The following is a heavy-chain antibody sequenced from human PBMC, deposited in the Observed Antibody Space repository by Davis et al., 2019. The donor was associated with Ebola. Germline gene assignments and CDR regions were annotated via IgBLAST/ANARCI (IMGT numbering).Heavy chain of an antibody. Sequence: ASVKVSCKASGYTFTGYYMHWVRQAPGQRLEWMGWINAGNGNTKYSQKFQGRVTITRDTSASTAYMELSSLRAEDTAVYYCARIVVVPAVAAMVTVVGMDVWGQGTTVTVSS. CDR2: INAGNGNT. CDR1: GYTFTGYY. CDR3: ARIVVVPAVAAMVTVVGMDV. V-gene: IGHV1-3*01. D-gene: IGHD2-2*01. J-gene: IGHJ6*02.